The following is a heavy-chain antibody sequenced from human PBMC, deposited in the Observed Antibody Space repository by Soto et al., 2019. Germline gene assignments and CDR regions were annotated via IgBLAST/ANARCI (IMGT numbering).Heavy chain of an antibody. V-gene: IGHV4-34*01. Sequence: SETLSLTCVVYGGSFSAYHWSWVRQSPGKGLEWIGEINPSGSTNYNPSLKSRVILSVDTSKKQFSLKLTAVTAADTAVYYCAREIGYCSSSICYVYMDVWGTGTTVTVSS. CDR2: INPSGST. CDR1: GGSFSAYH. CDR3: AREIGYCSSSICYVYMDV. J-gene: IGHJ6*03. D-gene: IGHD2-2*01.